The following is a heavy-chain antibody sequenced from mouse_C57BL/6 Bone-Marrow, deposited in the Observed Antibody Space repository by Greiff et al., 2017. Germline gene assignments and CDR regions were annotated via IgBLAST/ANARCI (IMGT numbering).Heavy chain of an antibody. Sequence: QVQLQQPGAELVMPGASVKLSCKASGYTFTSYWMHWVKQRPGQGLEWIGEIDPSDSYTNYNQKFKGKSTLTVDKSSSPAYMQLSSLTSEDSAVYYCAREAFFFYYAMDYWGQGTSVTVSS. CDR1: GYTFTSYW. CDR2: IDPSDSYT. CDR3: AREAFFFYYAMDY. J-gene: IGHJ4*01. V-gene: IGHV1-69*01.